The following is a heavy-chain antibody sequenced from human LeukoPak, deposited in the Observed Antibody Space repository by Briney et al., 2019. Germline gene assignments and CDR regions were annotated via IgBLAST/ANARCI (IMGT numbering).Heavy chain of an antibody. CDR1: GFTFSSYA. D-gene: IGHD5-12*01. V-gene: IGHV3-30-3*01. CDR2: ISSEGSDK. CDR3: ARDNLYDYLADALDI. Sequence: GGSLRLSCAASGFTFSSYAMSWVRQAPGKGLEWVAVISSEGSDKYYADSVKGRFTISRDYFQKTLYLQMNSLRPEDTAVYFCARDNLYDYLADALDIWGQGTMVTVSS. J-gene: IGHJ3*02.